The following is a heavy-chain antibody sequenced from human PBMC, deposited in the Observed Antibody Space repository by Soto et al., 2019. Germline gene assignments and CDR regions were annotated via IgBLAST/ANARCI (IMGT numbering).Heavy chain of an antibody. CDR1: GFTFSSYG. V-gene: IGHV3-30*18. CDR2: ISYDGSNK. Sequence: GGSLRLSCAASGFTFSSYGMHWVRQAPGKGLEWVAVISYDGSNKYYADSVKGRFTISRDNSKNTLYLQMNSLRAEDTAVYYCAKQMTRALFYYYGMDVWGQGTTVTVSS. CDR3: AKQMTRALFYYYGMDV. D-gene: IGHD4-17*01. J-gene: IGHJ6*02.